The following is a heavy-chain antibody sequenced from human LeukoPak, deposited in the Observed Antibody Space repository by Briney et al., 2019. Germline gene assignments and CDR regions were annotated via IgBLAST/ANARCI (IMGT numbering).Heavy chain of an antibody. CDR3: ARDPYSGNYGDYYYYYMDV. V-gene: IGHV3-74*01. J-gene: IGHJ6*03. CDR1: GW. Sequence: PGGSLRLSCAASGWMHWVRQAPGKGLVWVSGINHDGTGTYYADSVKGRFTISRDNAKNTLYLQMNSLRVEDTAVYYCARDPYSGNYGDYYYYYMDVWGKGTTVTISS. D-gene: IGHD1-26*01. CDR2: INHDGTGT.